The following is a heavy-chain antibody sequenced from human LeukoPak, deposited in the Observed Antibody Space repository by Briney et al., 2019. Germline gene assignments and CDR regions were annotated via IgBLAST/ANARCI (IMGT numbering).Heavy chain of an antibody. D-gene: IGHD6-19*01. CDR2: IYPGDSDT. Sequence: KHGESLKISCKGSGYSFTSYWIGWVRQMPGKGLEWMGIIYPGDSDTRYSPSFQGQVTISADKSISTAYLQWSSLKASDTAMYYCARHVDTAMGYSSGWHYWFDPWGQGTLVTVSS. CDR1: GYSFTSYW. J-gene: IGHJ5*02. V-gene: IGHV5-51*01. CDR3: ARHVDTAMGYSSGWHYWFDP.